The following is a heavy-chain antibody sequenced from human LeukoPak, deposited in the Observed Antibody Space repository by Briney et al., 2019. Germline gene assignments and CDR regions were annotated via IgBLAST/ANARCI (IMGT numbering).Heavy chain of an antibody. V-gene: IGHV5-51*01. CDR3: ARQGGGGSYGGSDAFDI. Sequence: GESLKISCKGSGYSFTSYWIGWVRQMPGKGLEWMGIIYPGDSDTRYSPSFQGQVTISADKSITTAYLQWSSLKASDTAMYSWARQGGGGSYGGSDAFDIWGQGTMVTVSS. CDR2: IYPGDSDT. J-gene: IGHJ3*02. CDR1: GYSFTSYW. D-gene: IGHD1-26*01.